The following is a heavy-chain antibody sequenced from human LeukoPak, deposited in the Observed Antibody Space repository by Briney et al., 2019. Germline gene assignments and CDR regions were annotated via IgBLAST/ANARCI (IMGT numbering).Heavy chain of an antibody. J-gene: IGHJ4*02. V-gene: IGHV1-46*01. D-gene: IGHD3-10*01. CDR2: INPSGGST. Sequence: GASVKVSCKASGYTFTSYYMHWVRQVPGQGLEWMGIINPSGGSTSYAQKFQGRVTMTRDTSTSTVYMELSSLRSEDTAVYYCARDREYYYGSGSYYKPLDYWGQETLVTVSS. CDR3: ARDREYYYGSGSYYKPLDY. CDR1: GYTFTSYY.